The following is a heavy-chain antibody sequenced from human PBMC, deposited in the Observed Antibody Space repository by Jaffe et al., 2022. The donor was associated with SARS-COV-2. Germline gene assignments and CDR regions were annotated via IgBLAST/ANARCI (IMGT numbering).Heavy chain of an antibody. CDR2: ISSNGGST. CDR3: VKYCSGGSCPVDY. Sequence: EVQLVESGGGLVQPGGSLRLSCSASGFTFSSYAMHWVRQAPGKGLEYVSAISSNGGSTYYADSVKGRFTISRDNSKNTLYLQMSSLRAEDTAVYYCVKYCSGGSCPVDYWGQGTLVTVSS. CDR1: GFTFSSYA. J-gene: IGHJ4*02. V-gene: IGHV3-64D*09. D-gene: IGHD2-15*01.